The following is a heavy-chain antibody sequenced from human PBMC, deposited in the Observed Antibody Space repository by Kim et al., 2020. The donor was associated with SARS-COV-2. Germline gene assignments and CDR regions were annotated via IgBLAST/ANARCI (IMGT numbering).Heavy chain of an antibody. J-gene: IGHJ3*02. CDR2: ISWNSGSI. Sequence: GGSLRLSCVASGFTFDDYAMHWVRQAPGKGLEWVSGISWNSGSIGHADSVKGRFTISRDNAKNSLYLQMNSLRAEDTALYYCAKVRVERAVTTSAFDIWGQGTMVTVSS. CDR3: AKVRVERAVTTSAFDI. D-gene: IGHD4-17*01. V-gene: IGHV3-9*01. CDR1: GFTFDDYA.